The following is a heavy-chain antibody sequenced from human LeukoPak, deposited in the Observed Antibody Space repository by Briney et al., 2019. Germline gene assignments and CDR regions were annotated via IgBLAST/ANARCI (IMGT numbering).Heavy chain of an antibody. CDR2: IYHNGYT. CDR1: GGSLSDSY. D-gene: IGHD2-21*01. Sequence: PSETLSLTCAVSGGSLSDSYWSWLRQPPGKGLEWIGEIYHNGYTRYNPSLESRVTISVATSKIQFSLELTSVTAADTAVYYCARGDSYACGPYSYYYPMDVWGHGATVTVSS. J-gene: IGHJ6*02. V-gene: IGHV4-34*01. CDR3: ARGDSYACGPYSYYYPMDV.